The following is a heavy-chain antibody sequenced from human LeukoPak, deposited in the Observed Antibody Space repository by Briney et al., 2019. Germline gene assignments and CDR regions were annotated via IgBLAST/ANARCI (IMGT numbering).Heavy chain of an antibody. J-gene: IGHJ3*01. CDR2: IYPGDSDT. CDR1: GYSFTSYW. D-gene: IGHD1/OR15-1a*01. CDR3: ARFRSDNWNNVPY. V-gene: IGHV5-51*01. Sequence: GESLKISCKGSGYSFTSYWIGWVRQMPGKGLEWMAIIYPGDSDTRYSPSFHGQVTISVDKSISTAYLQWSSLKASDTAMYYCARFRSDNWNNVPYWGQGTMVTVSS.